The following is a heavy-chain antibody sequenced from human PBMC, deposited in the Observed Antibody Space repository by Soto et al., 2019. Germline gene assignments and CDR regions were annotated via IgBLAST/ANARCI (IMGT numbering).Heavy chain of an antibody. J-gene: IGHJ4*02. V-gene: IGHV3-30*03. CDR1: GFTFSSYS. Sequence: QVQLVESGVGVVQPGKSLRLSCAASGFTFSSYSMHWARQAPGKVLEWVTVISIRGGDEYYAESVRGRFTISRDDSKNTLYLQMDSLRVEDTAVYYCARGTIVARQHLDYWGQGTLVTVSS. CDR3: ARGTIVARQHLDY. D-gene: IGHD6-6*01. CDR2: ISIRGGDE.